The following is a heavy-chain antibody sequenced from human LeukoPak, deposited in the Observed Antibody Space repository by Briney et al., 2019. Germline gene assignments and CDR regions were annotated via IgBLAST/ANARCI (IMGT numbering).Heavy chain of an antibody. V-gene: IGHV1-46*01. CDR3: ATLGGSYGYGY. CDR2: INPSGGNT. CDR1: GYTFTSYY. Sequence: ASVKVSCKASGYTFTSYYMHWVRQAPGQGLEWMGIINPSGGNTNYAQKFQGRVTITADKSTSTAYMELSSLRSEDTAVYYCATLGGSYGYGYWGQGTLVTVSS. J-gene: IGHJ4*02. D-gene: IGHD5-18*01.